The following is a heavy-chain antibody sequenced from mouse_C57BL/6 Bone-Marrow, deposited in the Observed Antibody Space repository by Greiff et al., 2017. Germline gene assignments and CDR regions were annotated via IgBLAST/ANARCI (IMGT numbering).Heavy chain of an antibody. CDR2: IYPGSGST. Sequence: QVQLQQPGAELVKPGASVKMSCKASGYTFTSYWITWVKQRPGQGLEWIGDIYPGSGSTNYNEKFKSKATLTVDTSSSTAYMQLSSLTSEDSAVYYCARRPSNWPGAMDYWGQGTSVTGSS. D-gene: IGHD4-1*01. J-gene: IGHJ4*01. V-gene: IGHV1-55*01. CDR1: GYTFTSYW. CDR3: ARRPSNWPGAMDY.